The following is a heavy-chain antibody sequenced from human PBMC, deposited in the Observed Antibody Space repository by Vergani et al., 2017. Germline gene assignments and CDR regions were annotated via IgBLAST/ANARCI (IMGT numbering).Heavy chain of an antibody. CDR1: GGSISSGDYY. V-gene: IGHV4-30-4*08. Sequence: QLQLQESGPGLVKPSETLSLTCTVSGGSISSGDYYWSWIRQPPWKGLEWIGYIYYSGSTYYNPSLKSRVTISVDTSKNQFSLKLSSVTAADTAVYYCALTGWFGELNLDYWGQGTLVTVSS. CDR2: IYYSGST. CDR3: ALTGWFGELNLDY. D-gene: IGHD3-10*01. J-gene: IGHJ4*02.